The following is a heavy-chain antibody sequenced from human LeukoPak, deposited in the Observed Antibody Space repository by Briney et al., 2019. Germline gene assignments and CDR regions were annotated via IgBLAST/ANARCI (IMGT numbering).Heavy chain of an antibody. Sequence: PGGSLRLSCAASGFTFSSYGMHWVRQAPGKGLEWVAVIWYDGSNKYYADSVKGRFTLSRDNAKNSLYLQMNSLRAEDTAVYYCAGQLGSTRSFDYWGQGTLVTVSS. CDR3: AGQLGSTRSFDY. J-gene: IGHJ4*02. CDR2: IWYDGSNK. D-gene: IGHD2-2*01. CDR1: GFTFSSYG. V-gene: IGHV3-33*03.